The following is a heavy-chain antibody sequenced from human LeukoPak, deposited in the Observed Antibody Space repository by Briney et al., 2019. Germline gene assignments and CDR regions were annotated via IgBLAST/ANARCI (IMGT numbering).Heavy chain of an antibody. D-gene: IGHD3-10*01. Sequence: AGTLSLSCAASGFTLSSYARSWVRQAPGKGLEWVATFSASGDTKYYADSVKGRSAVCKDTPKNTLYLQMNSLRAEDTAVYYCAKDLYGSEDSWGQGTLVTVSS. CDR2: FSASGDTK. V-gene: IGHV3-23*01. CDR3: AKDLYGSEDS. CDR1: GFTLSSYA. J-gene: IGHJ4*02.